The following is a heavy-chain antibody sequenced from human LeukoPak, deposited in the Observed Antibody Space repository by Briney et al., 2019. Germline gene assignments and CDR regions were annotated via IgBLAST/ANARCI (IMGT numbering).Heavy chain of an antibody. CDR3: ARAPPDYGGYTNDY. J-gene: IGHJ4*02. CDR1: GFTSIAYA. D-gene: IGHD4-23*01. V-gene: IGHV3-48*01. CDR2: ISGSSSRI. Sequence: GGSLRLSCVGSGFTSIAYALTWARQAPGKGLEWVSYISGSSSRIYYADSVKGRFTISRDNAKTSLYLQMNSLRAEDTAVYYCARAPPDYGGYTNDYWGQGTLVTVSS.